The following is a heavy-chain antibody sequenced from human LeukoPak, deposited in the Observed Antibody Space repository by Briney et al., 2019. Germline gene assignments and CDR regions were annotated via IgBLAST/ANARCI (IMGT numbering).Heavy chain of an antibody. D-gene: IGHD3-9*01. Sequence: SVKVSCKASGYTFTGYYMHWVRQAPRQGLEWMGGIIPIFDTADNAQKFQGRLTITADESTSTAYMELSSLRAEDTAVYYCARDLLGSATSYSSGAWDYWGQGTLVTVSS. V-gene: IGHV1-69*13. CDR2: IIPIFDTA. CDR1: GYTFTGYY. J-gene: IGHJ4*02. CDR3: ARDLLGSATSYSSGAWDY.